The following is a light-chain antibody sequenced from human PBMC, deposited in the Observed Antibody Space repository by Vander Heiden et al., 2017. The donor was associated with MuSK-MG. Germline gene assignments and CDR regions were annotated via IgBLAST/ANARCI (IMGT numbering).Light chain of an antibody. Sequence: DIQMTQSPSSLSASVGDRVTIACRASQGINKYLAWYQQKQGKIPKLLIYAASTLQSGVPSRFSGSGYGTDFTLTISGLQPEDVATYYCQKYDKAPRTFGQGTQVEIK. CDR2: AAS. CDR3: QKYDKAPRT. CDR1: QGINKY. J-gene: IGKJ1*01. V-gene: IGKV1-27*01.